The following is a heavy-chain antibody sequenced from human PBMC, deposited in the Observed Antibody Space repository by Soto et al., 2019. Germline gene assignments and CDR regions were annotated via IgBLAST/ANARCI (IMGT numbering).Heavy chain of an antibody. Sequence: GGSLRLSCLVSKFSLSYFHMSWVRQAPGKGREWVANINKDGSQKNYVDSVKGRFTIARDNGQNSLSPQMNSLRVEDTAVYYCVRDLGLAYWGHGALVTVSS. CDR3: VRDLGLAY. J-gene: IGHJ4*01. D-gene: IGHD6-19*01. V-gene: IGHV3-7*03. CDR1: KFSLSYFH. CDR2: INKDGSQK.